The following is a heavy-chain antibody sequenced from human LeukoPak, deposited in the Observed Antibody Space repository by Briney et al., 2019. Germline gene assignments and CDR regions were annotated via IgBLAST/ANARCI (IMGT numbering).Heavy chain of an antibody. D-gene: IGHD5-12*01. CDR3: ARHGPTREIDY. CDR1: GGSISSYY. Sequence: SETLSLTCTVSGGSISSYYWSWIRQPPGKGLEWIGYIYSSGSTNYNPSLKSRVTMSVDTSKNQFSLKLSSVTAADTPVYYCARHGPTREIDYWGQGTLVTVSS. J-gene: IGHJ4*02. CDR2: IYSSGST. V-gene: IGHV4-59*08.